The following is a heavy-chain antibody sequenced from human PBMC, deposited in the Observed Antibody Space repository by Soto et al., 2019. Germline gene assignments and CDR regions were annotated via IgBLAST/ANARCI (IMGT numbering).Heavy chain of an antibody. CDR2: INHSGST. Sequence: SETLSLTCTVSGGSISSYYWSWIRQPPGKGLEWIGEINHSGSTNYNPSLKSRVTISVDTSKNQFSLKLSSVTAADTAVYYCARVAPGYCISTSCLGPRSYYGMDVWGQGTTVTVSS. J-gene: IGHJ6*02. CDR1: GGSISSYY. V-gene: IGHV4-34*01. CDR3: ARVAPGYCISTSCLGPRSYYGMDV. D-gene: IGHD2-2*01.